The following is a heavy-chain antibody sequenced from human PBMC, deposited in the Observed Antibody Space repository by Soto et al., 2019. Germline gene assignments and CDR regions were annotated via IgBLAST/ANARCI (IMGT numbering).Heavy chain of an antibody. D-gene: IGHD5-12*01. CDR3: ARDLRGGYDTYFDY. Sequence: ASVKVSCKASGYTFTGYYMHWLRQAPGQGLEWMGWINPNTGVTNYAQKFQGRVTMTRDTSISTAYMELSRLRSDDTAMYYCARDLRGGYDTYFDYWGQGTLVTVSS. CDR1: GYTFTGYY. J-gene: IGHJ4*02. CDR2: INPNTGVT. V-gene: IGHV1-2*02.